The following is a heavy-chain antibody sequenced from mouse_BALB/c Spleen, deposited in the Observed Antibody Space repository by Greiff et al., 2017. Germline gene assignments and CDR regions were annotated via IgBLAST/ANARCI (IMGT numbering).Heavy chain of an antibody. D-gene: IGHD1-1*02. CDR2: INPYNGDT. CDR3: ARRRDGGYYYAMDY. V-gene: IGHV1-20*02. J-gene: IGHJ4*01. CDR1: GYSFTGYF. Sequence: VQLKQSGPELVKPGASVKISCKASGYSFTGYFMNWVMQSHGKSLEWIGRINPYNGDTFYNQKFKGKATLTVDKSSSTAHMELRSLASEDSAVYYCARRRDGGYYYAMDYWGQGTSVTVSS.